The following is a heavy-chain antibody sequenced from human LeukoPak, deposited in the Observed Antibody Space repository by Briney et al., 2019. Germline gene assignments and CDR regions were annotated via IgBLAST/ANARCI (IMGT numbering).Heavy chain of an antibody. Sequence: GGSLRLSCAASGFTFNSYWMHWVRQAPGKGLLWVSRINTDGSSTHYADSVRGRLTISRDNAKNMLYLQMNGLRAEDTAVYYRVVWGEDSSGHRFDLWGQGTLVTVSS. CDR3: VVWGEDSSGHRFDL. CDR1: GFTFNSYW. CDR2: INTDGSST. J-gene: IGHJ4*02. D-gene: IGHD3-22*01. V-gene: IGHV3-74*01.